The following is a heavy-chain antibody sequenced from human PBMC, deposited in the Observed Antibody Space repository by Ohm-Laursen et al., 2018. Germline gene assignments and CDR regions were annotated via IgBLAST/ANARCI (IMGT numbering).Heavy chain of an antibody. CDR3: AKDRAAEGDYGMDV. CDR2: ISYDGSNK. CDR1: GFTFSSYG. J-gene: IGHJ6*02. D-gene: IGHD6-13*01. Sequence: SLRLSCAASGFTFSSYGMHWVRQAPGKGLEWVAVISYDGSNKYYADSVKGRFTISRDNSKNTLYLQMNSLRAEDTAVYYCAKDRAAEGDYGMDVWGQGTTVTVSS. V-gene: IGHV3-30*18.